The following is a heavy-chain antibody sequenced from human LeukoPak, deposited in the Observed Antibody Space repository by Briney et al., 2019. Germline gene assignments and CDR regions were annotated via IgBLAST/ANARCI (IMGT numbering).Heavy chain of an antibody. J-gene: IGHJ1*01. CDR2: INHSGST. D-gene: IGHD3-22*01. V-gene: IGHV4-34*01. CDR1: GGSFSGYY. CDR3: ARHYDSSGYPYQH. Sequence: SDTLSLTCAVYGGSFSGYYWSWIRQPPGMGLEWIGEINHSGSTNYNPSLKSRVTISVDTSKNQFSLKLSSVTAADTAVYYCARHYDSSGYPYQHWGQGTLVTVSS.